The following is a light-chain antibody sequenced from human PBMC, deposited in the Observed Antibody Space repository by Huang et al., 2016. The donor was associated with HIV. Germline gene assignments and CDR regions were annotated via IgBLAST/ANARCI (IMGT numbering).Light chain of an antibody. V-gene: IGKV1-39*01. J-gene: IGKJ2*01. CDR1: QSINKY. Sequence: DIQMTQSPSSLSASVGDRVIISCRASQSINKYLNWYQQMPGKAPNLLIYGASTLPRGVSSRFSGSVSGTDFTLTIGSLQPEDAATYYCQQSYKAPRTFGQGTLLEI. CDR2: GAS. CDR3: QQSYKAPRT.